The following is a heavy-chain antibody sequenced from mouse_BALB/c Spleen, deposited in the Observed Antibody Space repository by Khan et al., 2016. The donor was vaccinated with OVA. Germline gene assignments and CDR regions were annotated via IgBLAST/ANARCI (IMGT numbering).Heavy chain of an antibody. D-gene: IGHD1-1*01. J-gene: IGHJ3*01. CDR1: GNSFTSYY. Sequence: EVQLQESGPELMKPGASVKISCKASGNSFTSYYIHWVKQSHGKSLEWIGYLDPFNGSTNYNQKFKGKATLTVDKSSSTAYMHLSSLTSEDSAVYYVARHGRSAWVAYWGQGTLVTVSA. CDR2: LDPFNGST. V-gene: IGHV1S135*01. CDR3: ARHGRSAWVAY.